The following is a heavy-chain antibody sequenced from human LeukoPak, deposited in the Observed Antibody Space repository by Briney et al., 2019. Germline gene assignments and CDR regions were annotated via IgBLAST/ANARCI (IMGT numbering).Heavy chain of an antibody. D-gene: IGHD2/OR15-2a*01. CDR2: INPNSGDT. V-gene: IGHV1-2*02. CDR3: ARGSLSDSRTRSASDI. CDR1: GYSYTGYY. Sequence: ASVKVSCKASGYSYTGYYIHWVRQAPEEGLEWMGWINPNSGDTKFAQTFQGRVTMTRDTSISTAYMELSGLRSDDTAMYYCARGSLSDSRTRSASDIWGQGTMVTVSS. J-gene: IGHJ3*02.